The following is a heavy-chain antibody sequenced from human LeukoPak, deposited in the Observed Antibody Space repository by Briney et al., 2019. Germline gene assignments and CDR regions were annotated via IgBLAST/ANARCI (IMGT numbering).Heavy chain of an antibody. CDR2: ISQSGST. CDR1: DGSITSGHYY. V-gene: IGHV4-30-2*01. CDR3: ARGRGVGAPSGYFDY. J-gene: IGHJ4*02. Sequence: PSETLSLTCTVSDGSITSGHYYWNWIRQPPGKGLELIGYISQSGSTSYNPSLKSRVTISVDRSKNQFSLKLTSVTAADTAVYYCARGRGVGAPSGYFDYWGQGTLVTVSS. D-gene: IGHD1-26*01.